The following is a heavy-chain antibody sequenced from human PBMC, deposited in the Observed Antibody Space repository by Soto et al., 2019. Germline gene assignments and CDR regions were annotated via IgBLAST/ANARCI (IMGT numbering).Heavy chain of an antibody. Sequence: ASVKVYCTASGYRFTSYGLTWVRQAPGQGLEWMGWISGKDGKIDYAQKFQDRVTMTTDTSTDTAYMELKNLRSDDTALYYCVRDTVYNTDFDPWGQGTLVTVSS. CDR1: GYRFTSYG. CDR2: ISGKDGKI. CDR3: VRDTVYNTDFDP. D-gene: IGHD2-8*01. J-gene: IGHJ5*02. V-gene: IGHV1-18*04.